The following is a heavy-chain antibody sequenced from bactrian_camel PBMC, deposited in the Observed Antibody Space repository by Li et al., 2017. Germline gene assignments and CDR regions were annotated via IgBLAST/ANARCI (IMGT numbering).Heavy chain of an antibody. D-gene: IGHD7*01. CDR3: AAARRWHPKILSETGYNY. CDR1: QFTFSSSRSC. CDR2: IFAEGGRA. Sequence: EVQLVESGGGSVQAGGSLKLSCVASQFTFSSSRSCMGWFRQAPGKDREGVAIIFAEGGRAYYANSVKGRFTITQDDAKNTLYLQMNSLKPEDTAMYYCAAARRWHPKILSETGYNYWGQGTQVTVS. J-gene: IGHJ4*01. V-gene: IGHV3S31*01.